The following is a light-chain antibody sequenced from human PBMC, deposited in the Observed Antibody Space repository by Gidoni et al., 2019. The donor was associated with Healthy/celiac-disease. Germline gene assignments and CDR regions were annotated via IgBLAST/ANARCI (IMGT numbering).Light chain of an antibody. J-gene: IGKJ4*01. CDR2: DAS. Sequence: EIVLTQSPATLSLSPGERATLSCRASQSVSSYLAWYQQKPGQAPRLPIYDASNRATGIPARLSGSGSGTDFTLTISSLEPEDFAVYYCQQRSNWPPTFGGGTKVEIK. CDR3: QQRSNWPPT. V-gene: IGKV3-11*01. CDR1: QSVSSY.